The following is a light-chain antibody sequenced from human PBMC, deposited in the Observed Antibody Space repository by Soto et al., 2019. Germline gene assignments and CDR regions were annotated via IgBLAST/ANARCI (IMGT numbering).Light chain of an antibody. CDR1: SGHSCYA. CDR2: LNIDGSH. Sequence: QLVLTQSPSASASLGASVKLTCTLSSGHSCYALAWHQQQPEKGPRYLMNLNIDGSHSKGDGIPDRFSGSSSGAERYLTISCLQSEDEADYYCQTWVTGIVLFGGGTKLTV. V-gene: IGLV4-69*01. CDR3: QTWVTGIVL. J-gene: IGLJ2*01.